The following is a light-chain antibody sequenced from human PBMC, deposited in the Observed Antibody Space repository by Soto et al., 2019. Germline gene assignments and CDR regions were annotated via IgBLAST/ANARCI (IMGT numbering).Light chain of an antibody. CDR3: XXYYSIPWT. Sequence: DIVMTQSPDSLAVSLGERATINCKSSQSVLYSSNNXXXLAWYQQKPGQPPNLLIYWASTRESGVPDRFSGXGXGXXXXXXXXXXXXEDVAVYYCXXYYSIPWTFGQGTKVEIK. CDR2: WAS. CDR1: QSVLYSSNNXXX. V-gene: IGKV4-1*01. J-gene: IGKJ1*01.